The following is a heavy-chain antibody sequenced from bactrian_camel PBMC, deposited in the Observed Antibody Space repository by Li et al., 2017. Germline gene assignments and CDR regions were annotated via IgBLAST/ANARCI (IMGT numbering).Heavy chain of an antibody. CDR3: AATQNLLWYPLSTPSGYSY. V-gene: IGHV3S6*01. Sequence: HVQLVESGGGLVQPGGSLRLSCAASGFTFSNHCMSWVRQAPGKGLEWVSYINPDGSGSNYADSVRGRFTISRDNAKNTLYLQMNSLKPEDTAMFYCAATQNLLWYPLSTPSGYSYWGQGTQVTVS. CDR2: INPDGSGS. CDR1: GFTFSNHC. J-gene: IGHJ4*01. D-gene: IGHD2*01.